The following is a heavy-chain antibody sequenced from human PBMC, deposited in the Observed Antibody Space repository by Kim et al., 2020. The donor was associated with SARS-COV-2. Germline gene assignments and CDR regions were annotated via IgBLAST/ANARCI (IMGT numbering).Heavy chain of an antibody. CDR1: GGSFSGYY. J-gene: IGHJ4*01. Sequence: SETLSLTCAVYGGSFSGYYWSWIRQPPGKGLEWIGEINHSGSTNYNPSLKSRVTISVDTSKNQFSLKLSSVTAADTAVYYCARAGGQWRVRPIVYYFDY. D-gene: IGHD6-19*01. CDR3: ARAGGQWRVRPIVYYFDY. V-gene: IGHV4-34*01. CDR2: INHSGST.